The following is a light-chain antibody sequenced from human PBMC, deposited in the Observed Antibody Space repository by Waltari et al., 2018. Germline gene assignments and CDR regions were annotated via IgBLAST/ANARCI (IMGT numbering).Light chain of an antibody. CDR2: EVN. CDR3: CSYAGDRNLYV. V-gene: IGLV2-23*02. CDR1: STDVGRYNL. Sequence: QSALTQPASVSGSPGQSITISCTGTSTDVGRYNLVSWYQQHPGKAPKLMIYEVNKRPSGVSPRFSGSKSGNTASLTISGLLAEDEADYYCCSYAGDRNLYVFGSGTKVTVL. J-gene: IGLJ1*01.